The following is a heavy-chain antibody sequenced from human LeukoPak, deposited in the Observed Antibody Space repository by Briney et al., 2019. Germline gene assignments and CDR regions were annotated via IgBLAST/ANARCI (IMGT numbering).Heavy chain of an antibody. D-gene: IGHD3-9*01. Sequence: SETLSLTCAVYGGSFSGYYWSWIRQPPGKGLEWIGEINHSGSTNYNPSLKSRVTISVDTSKNQFSLKLSSVTAADTAVYYCALANDILTGYYRLVHFDYWGQGTLVTVSS. CDR1: GGSFSGYY. J-gene: IGHJ4*02. CDR2: INHSGST. V-gene: IGHV4-34*01. CDR3: ALANDILTGYYRLVHFDY.